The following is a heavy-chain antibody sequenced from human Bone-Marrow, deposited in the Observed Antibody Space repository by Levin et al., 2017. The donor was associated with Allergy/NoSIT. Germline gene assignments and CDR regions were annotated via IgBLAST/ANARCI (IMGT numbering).Heavy chain of an antibody. D-gene: IGHD6-13*01. J-gene: IGHJ4*02. CDR1: GFNFEGYA. V-gene: IGHV3-9*01. CDR3: AKDSTSYISSQDLDC. CDR2: ISWNGGRV. Sequence: SLRLSCAGSGFNFEGYAMHWVRRGPGKGLEWVSGISWNGGRVAYADSVKGRFTVARDNAKNSLFLQMNNLRPEDSALYYCAKDSTSYISSQDLDCWGPGTLVTVSS.